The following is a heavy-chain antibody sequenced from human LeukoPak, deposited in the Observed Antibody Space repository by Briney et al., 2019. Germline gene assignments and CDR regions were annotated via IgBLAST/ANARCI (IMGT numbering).Heavy chain of an antibody. D-gene: IGHD4-17*01. V-gene: IGHV1-69*05. CDR3: ARDLNDYGDYSFDY. Sequence: SVKISCKASGGTFSSYAISWVRQAPGQGLEWMGRIIPIFGTANYAQKFLGRVTITTDESTSTAYMELSSLRSEDTAVYCCARDLNDYGDYSFDYWGQGTLVTVSS. J-gene: IGHJ4*02. CDR1: GGTFSSYA. CDR2: IIPIFGTA.